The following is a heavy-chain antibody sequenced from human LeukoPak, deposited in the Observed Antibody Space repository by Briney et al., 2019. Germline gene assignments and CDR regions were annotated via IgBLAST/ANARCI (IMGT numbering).Heavy chain of an antibody. CDR1: GFTFSSYG. Sequence: GGSLRLSCAASGFTFSSYGMHWVRQAPGKGLEWVGNIKRDGSEKYYVDSVKGRFTISRDNAKNSLYLQMNSLRAEDTAVYYCTTDEFPLLWFGESHDAFDIWGQGTMVTVSS. V-gene: IGHV3-7*01. J-gene: IGHJ3*02. D-gene: IGHD3-10*01. CDR2: IKRDGSEK. CDR3: TTDEFPLLWFGESHDAFDI.